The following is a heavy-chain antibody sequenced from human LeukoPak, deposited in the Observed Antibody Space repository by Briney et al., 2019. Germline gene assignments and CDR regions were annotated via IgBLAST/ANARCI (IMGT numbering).Heavy chain of an antibody. CDR3: ARVFVAAAGTGSDY. Sequence: SETLSLTCAVYGGSFSGYYWSWIRQPPGKGLECIGYIYYSGSTNYNPSLKSRVTISVDTSKNQFSLKLSSVTAADTAVYYCARVFVAAAGTGSDYWGQGTLVTVSS. CDR1: GGSFSGYY. V-gene: IGHV4-59*01. CDR2: IYYSGST. D-gene: IGHD6-13*01. J-gene: IGHJ4*02.